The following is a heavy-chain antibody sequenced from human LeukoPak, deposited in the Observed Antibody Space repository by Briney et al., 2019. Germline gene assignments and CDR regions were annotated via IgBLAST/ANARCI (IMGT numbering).Heavy chain of an antibody. CDR2: IYYSGST. D-gene: IGHD3-10*01. CDR1: GGSISSGGYY. CDR3: ARPKTVGDFDL. Sequence: PSETLSLTCTVSGGSISSGGYYWSWIRQHPGKGLEWIGYIYYSGSTYYNPSLKSRVTISVDTSKNQFSLKLSSVTAADTAVYYCARPKTVGDFDLWGRGTLVTVSS. V-gene: IGHV4-31*03. J-gene: IGHJ2*01.